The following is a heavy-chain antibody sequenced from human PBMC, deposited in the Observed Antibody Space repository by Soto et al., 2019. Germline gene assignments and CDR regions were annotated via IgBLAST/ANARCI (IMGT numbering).Heavy chain of an antibody. D-gene: IGHD3-10*01. J-gene: IGHJ4*02. CDR2: IYYSGST. Sequence: SETLSLTCTVSGGSISSGGYYWSWIRQHPGKGLEWTGYIYYSGSTYYNPSLKSRVTISVDTSKNQFSLKLSSVTAADTAVHYCASSERTITMVRGVIFAAPFGYWGQGTLVTVSS. CDR1: GGSISSGGYY. V-gene: IGHV4-31*03. CDR3: ASSERTITMVRGVIFAAPFGY.